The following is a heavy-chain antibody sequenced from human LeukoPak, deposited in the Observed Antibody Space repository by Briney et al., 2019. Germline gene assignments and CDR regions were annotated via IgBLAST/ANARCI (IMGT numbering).Heavy chain of an antibody. Sequence: PGGSLRLSCAASGFTFSTYAMSWVRQAPGKGLEWVSAISGSGGSTYYADSVKGRFTISRDNSKNTVYLQMNSLRAEDTAVYYCAKDRVDTAHYYSFDYWGQGTLVTASS. CDR1: GFTFSTYA. V-gene: IGHV3-23*01. D-gene: IGHD5-18*01. CDR2: ISGSGGST. J-gene: IGHJ4*02. CDR3: AKDRVDTAHYYSFDY.